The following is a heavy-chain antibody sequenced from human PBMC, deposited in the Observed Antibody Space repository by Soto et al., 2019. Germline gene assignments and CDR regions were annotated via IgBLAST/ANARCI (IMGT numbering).Heavy chain of an antibody. V-gene: IGHV4-59*01. CDR2: ISYSGRT. J-gene: IGHJ4*02. D-gene: IGHD3-10*01. CDR1: GGSMRNYY. CDR3: ARDTMAYFDY. Sequence: QVQLQESGPGLVKPSETLSLTCNVSGGSMRNYYWSWIRQPPGKGLEWIGFISYSGRTNYNPSLKSRVTISVDTSKNQFSLKLSSVTAADTAVYYCARDTMAYFDYWGQGTLVTVSS.